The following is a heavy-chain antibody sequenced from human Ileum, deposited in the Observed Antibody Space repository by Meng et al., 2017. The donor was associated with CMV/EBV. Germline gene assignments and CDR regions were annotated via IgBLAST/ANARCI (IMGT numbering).Heavy chain of an antibody. CDR1: GFIFVHYE. Sequence: GGSLRLSCGASGFIFVHYEMHWVRQAPGRGLEWIAYISSAGDATHYADSVKGRFTISRHNGENSVYLEMHGLGADDWAVYYCARALRSNYGMDVWGQGTTVTVSS. J-gene: IGHJ6*02. CDR2: ISSAGDAT. D-gene: IGHD3-3*01. V-gene: IGHV3-48*03. CDR3: ARALRSNYGMDV.